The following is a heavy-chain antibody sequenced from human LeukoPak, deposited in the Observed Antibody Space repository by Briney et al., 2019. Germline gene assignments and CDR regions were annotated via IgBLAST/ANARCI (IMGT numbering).Heavy chain of an antibody. D-gene: IGHD3-22*01. Sequence: SETLSLTCTVSGGSISSGSYYWSWIRQPAGKGLEWIGRIYTSGSTNYNPSLKSRVTISVDTSKNQFSLKLSSVTAADTAVYYCASNYHDSSGYVWFDPWGQGTLVTVSS. J-gene: IGHJ5*02. V-gene: IGHV4-61*02. CDR3: ASNYHDSSGYVWFDP. CDR2: IYTSGST. CDR1: GGSISSGSYY.